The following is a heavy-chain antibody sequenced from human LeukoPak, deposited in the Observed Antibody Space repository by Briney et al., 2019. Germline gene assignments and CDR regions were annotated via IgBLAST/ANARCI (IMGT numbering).Heavy chain of an antibody. CDR2: ISSSSTI. D-gene: IGHD2/OR15-2a*01. V-gene: IGHV3-48*01. J-gene: IGHJ6*03. CDR3: ARGRPTFYYYYYYMDV. CDR1: GFTFSSYS. Sequence: GGSLRLSCAASGFTFSSYSMNWVRQAPGKGLEWVSYISSSSTIYYADSVKGRFTISSDNAKNSLYLQMNSLRAEDTAVYYCARGRPTFYYYYYYMDVWGKGTTVTVSS.